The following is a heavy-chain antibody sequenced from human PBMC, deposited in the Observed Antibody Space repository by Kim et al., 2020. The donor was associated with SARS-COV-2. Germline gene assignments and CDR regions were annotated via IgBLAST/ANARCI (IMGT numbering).Heavy chain of an antibody. CDR2: ISYDGSNK. CDR1: GFTFSSYG. Sequence: GGSLRLSCAASGFTFSSYGMHWVRQAPGKGLEWVAVISYDGSNKYYADSVKGRFTISRDNSKNTLYLQMNSLRAEDTAVYYCAKDPYFGVVAYAFDIWGQGTMVTVSS. D-gene: IGHD3-3*01. V-gene: IGHV3-30*18. CDR3: AKDPYFGVVAYAFDI. J-gene: IGHJ3*02.